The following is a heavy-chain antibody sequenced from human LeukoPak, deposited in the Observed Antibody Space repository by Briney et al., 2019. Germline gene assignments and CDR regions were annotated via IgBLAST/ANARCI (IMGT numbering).Heavy chain of an antibody. CDR3: ARAVVVVAATAYYYYGMDV. J-gene: IGHJ6*02. CDR2: ISSSSSYI. D-gene: IGHD2-15*01. Sequence: GGSLRLSCAASGFTFSSYSMNWVRQAPGKGLEWVSSISSSSSYIYYADSVKGRLTISRDNAKNSLYLQMNSLRAEDTAVYYCARAVVVVAATAYYYYGMDVWGQGTTVTVSS. V-gene: IGHV3-21*01. CDR1: GFTFSSYS.